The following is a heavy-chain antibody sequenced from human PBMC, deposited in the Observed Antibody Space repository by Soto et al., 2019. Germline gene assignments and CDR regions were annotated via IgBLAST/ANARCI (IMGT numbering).Heavy chain of an antibody. CDR1: GFTFSRYW. Sequence: PGGSLRLSCAASGFTFSRYWMHWVRQAPGKGLVWVSRINSDGSSTSYADSVKGRFTISRDNAKNTLYLQMNSLRAEDTAVYYCARSYYGYCSSTSCSGDYHYYYMDVWGKGTTVTVSS. J-gene: IGHJ6*03. CDR2: INSDGSST. D-gene: IGHD2-2*01. V-gene: IGHV3-74*01. CDR3: ARSYYGYCSSTSCSGDYHYYYMDV.